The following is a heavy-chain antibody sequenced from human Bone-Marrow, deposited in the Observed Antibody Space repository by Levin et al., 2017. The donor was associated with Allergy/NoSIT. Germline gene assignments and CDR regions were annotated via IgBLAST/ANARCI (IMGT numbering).Heavy chain of an antibody. CDR1: GFSLSTSGVG. V-gene: IGHV2-5*02. CDR2: IYWDDDK. CDR3: AHRPRPQHIAYSNYFDY. D-gene: IGHD4-11*01. Sequence: SGPTLVKPTQTLTLTCTFSGFSLSTSGVGVGWIRQPPGKALEWLALIYWDDDKRYSPSLKSRLTITKDTSKNQVVLTMTNMDPVDTATYYCAHRPRPQHIAYSNYFDYWGQGTLVTVSS. J-gene: IGHJ4*02.